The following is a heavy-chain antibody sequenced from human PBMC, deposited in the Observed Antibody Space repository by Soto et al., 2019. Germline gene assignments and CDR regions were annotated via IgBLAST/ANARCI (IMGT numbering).Heavy chain of an antibody. CDR1: GFTFSSYG. J-gene: IGHJ6*02. V-gene: IGHV3-33*01. Sequence: QVQLVESGGGVVQPGKSLRLSCAASGFTFSSYGMHWVRQAPGKGLEWVAVIWYDGSNKYYADSVKGRFTISRDNSKNTLNLQMTSLRAEETAVYYGARLTAMANYYYSGMDVWGQWTTVTVSS. CDR3: ARLTAMANYYYSGMDV. CDR2: IWYDGSNK. D-gene: IGHD5-18*01.